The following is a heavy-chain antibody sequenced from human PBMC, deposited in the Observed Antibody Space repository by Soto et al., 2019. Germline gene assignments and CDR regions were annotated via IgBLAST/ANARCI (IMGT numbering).Heavy chain of an antibody. Sequence: SETLSLTCTVSGGSISSYYWSWIRQPPGKGLEWIGYIYYSGSTNYNPSLKSRVTISVDTSKNQFSLKLSSVTAADTAVYYCARGLMWAGTRYYFDYWGQGTLVTVS. CDR2: IYYSGST. J-gene: IGHJ4*02. D-gene: IGHD6-19*01. V-gene: IGHV4-59*01. CDR1: GGSISSYY. CDR3: ARGLMWAGTRYYFDY.